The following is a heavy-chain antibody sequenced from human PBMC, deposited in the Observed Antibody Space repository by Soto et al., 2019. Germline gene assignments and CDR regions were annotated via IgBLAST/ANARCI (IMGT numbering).Heavy chain of an antibody. CDR2: ISGSGGNT. CDR1: GFSFSYFA. Sequence: EVQLLESGGSLVHPGGSLRLSCAASGFSFSYFAMSWVRQAPGKGLEWVAAISGSGGNTYYADSVKGRFTISRDNSKNTLCLQMNSLRDEDTAVYYCAKDRGGSGWSTLDHWGQGTRVTVSS. J-gene: IGHJ4*02. V-gene: IGHV3-23*01. D-gene: IGHD6-19*01. CDR3: AKDRGGSGWSTLDH.